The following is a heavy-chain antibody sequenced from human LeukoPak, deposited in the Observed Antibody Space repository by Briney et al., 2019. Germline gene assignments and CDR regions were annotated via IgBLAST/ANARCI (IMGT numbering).Heavy chain of an antibody. CDR1: GXSISPYY. J-gene: IGHJ4*02. CDR3: ARGSRSSMDMFDY. Sequence: PSETLSLTCTVSGXSISPYYWSWVRQPAGKGPEWIGRIYSGGSSHYNPSLKSRLTMSVDTSKNQFSLKLTSVTAADTAVYYCARGSRSSMDMFDYWGQGTLVTVSS. D-gene: IGHD2/OR15-2a*01. CDR2: IYSGGSS. V-gene: IGHV4-4*07.